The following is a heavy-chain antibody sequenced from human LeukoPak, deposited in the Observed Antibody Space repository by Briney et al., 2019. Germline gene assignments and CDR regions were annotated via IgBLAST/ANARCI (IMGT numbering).Heavy chain of an antibody. J-gene: IGHJ6*02. Sequence: PGGSLRLSCAASGFTFSSYAMHWVRQAPGKGLEWVAVISYDRSNKYYADSVKGRFTISRDNSKNTLYLQMNSPRAEDTAVYYCARGRRITMVRGVIHRLYYYGMDVWGQGTTVTVSS. CDR2: ISYDRSNK. CDR1: GFTFSSYA. CDR3: ARGRRITMVRGVIHRLYYYGMDV. D-gene: IGHD3-10*01. V-gene: IGHV3-30-3*01.